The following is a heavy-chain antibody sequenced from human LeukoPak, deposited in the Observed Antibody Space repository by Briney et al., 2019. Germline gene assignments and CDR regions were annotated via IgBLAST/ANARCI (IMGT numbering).Heavy chain of an antibody. CDR2: ISKEDNTI. D-gene: IGHD2-15*01. Sequence: GGSLRLSCTASGFIFENYYMSRIRQAPGKGPQWVSYISKEDNTIYYADSVKGRFTVSRDNDKNSMYLQMNRLKDEDTAMYYCARVVAVVVTGIFDVWGQGTMVAVSS. CDR3: ARVVAVVVTGIFDV. CDR1: GFIFENYY. V-gene: IGHV3-11*04. J-gene: IGHJ3*01.